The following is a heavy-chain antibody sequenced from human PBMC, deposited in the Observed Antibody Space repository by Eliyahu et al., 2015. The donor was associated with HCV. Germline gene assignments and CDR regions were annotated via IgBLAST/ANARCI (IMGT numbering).Heavy chain of an antibody. D-gene: IGHD6-19*01. CDR1: GGSFSGYX. J-gene: IGHJ6*02. V-gene: IGHV4-34*01. CDR2: INHSGST. Sequence: QVQLQQWGAGLLKPSETLSLTCAVXGGSFSGYXWSWIRQPPGKGLEWIGEINHSGSTNYNPSLKSRVTISVDTSKNQFSLKLSSVTAADTAVYYCARGGGSGVIYYYYYGMDVWAKGPRSPSP. CDR3: ARGGGSGVIYYYYYGMDV.